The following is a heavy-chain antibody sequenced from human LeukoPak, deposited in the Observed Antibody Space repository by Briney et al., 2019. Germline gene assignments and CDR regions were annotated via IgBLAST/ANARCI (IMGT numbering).Heavy chain of an antibody. CDR1: GFTFSSYG. Sequence: PGGSLRLSCAASGFTFSSYGMHWVRQAPGKGLEWVSYISSSGSTIYYADSVKGRFTISRDNAKNSLYLQMNSLRAEDTAVYYCARVDDSLPNNWFDPWGQGTLVTVSS. J-gene: IGHJ5*02. CDR2: ISSSGSTI. V-gene: IGHV3-48*04. D-gene: IGHD3-22*01. CDR3: ARVDDSLPNNWFDP.